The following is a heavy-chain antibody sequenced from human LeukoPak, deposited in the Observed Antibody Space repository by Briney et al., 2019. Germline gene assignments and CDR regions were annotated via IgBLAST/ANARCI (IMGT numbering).Heavy chain of an antibody. CDR3: AKDPGPRYYYDH. CDR1: GFTFSSYG. Sequence: PGRSLRLSCAASGFTFSSYGMHWVRQAPGKGLEWVAFIRYDGSNKYYADSVKGRFTISRDNSKNTLYLQMNSLRAEDTAVYYCAKDPGPRYYYDHWGQGTLVTVSS. J-gene: IGHJ4*02. CDR2: IRYDGSNK. D-gene: IGHD1-14*01. V-gene: IGHV3-30*02.